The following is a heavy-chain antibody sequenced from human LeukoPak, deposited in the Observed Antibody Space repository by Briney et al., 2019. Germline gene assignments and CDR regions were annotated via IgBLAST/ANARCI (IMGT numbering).Heavy chain of an antibody. D-gene: IGHD3-22*01. CDR2: INEDGSEK. Sequence: GGSLRLSCAASGFTLSSYWMSWVRQAPGKGLEWVANINEDGSEKYYVDSVKGRFTISRDNGKNALYLQMKSLRAEDTAVYYCARNEDYSDSTGYYSTFYLDSWGQGTLVTVSS. V-gene: IGHV3-7*01. CDR1: GFTLSSYW. J-gene: IGHJ4*02. CDR3: ARNEDYSDSTGYYSTFYLDS.